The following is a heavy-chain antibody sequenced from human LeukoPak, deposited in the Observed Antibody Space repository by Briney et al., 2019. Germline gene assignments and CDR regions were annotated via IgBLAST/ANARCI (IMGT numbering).Heavy chain of an antibody. V-gene: IGHV1-69*05. CDR2: IIPIFGTA. D-gene: IGHD3-3*01. J-gene: IGHJ3*02. CDR1: GGTFSSYA. Sequence: SVKVSCRASGGTFSSYAIGWVRQAPGQGLEWMGGIIPIFGTANYAQKFQGRVTITTDESTSTAYMELSSLRSEDTAVYYCARALYYDFWSGYYDAFDIWGQGTMVTVSS. CDR3: ARALYYDFWSGYYDAFDI.